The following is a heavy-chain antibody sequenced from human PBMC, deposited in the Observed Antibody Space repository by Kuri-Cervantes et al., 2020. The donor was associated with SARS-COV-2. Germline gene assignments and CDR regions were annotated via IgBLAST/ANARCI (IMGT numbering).Heavy chain of an antibody. Sequence: GEALNICCAASGFTFNSYAMSWVRQAPGKGLEWVSAISGSGGSTYYADSVKGRFTISRDNSKNTLYLQMNSLRAEDTAVYYCAKGNPRLGLRYFDWLLDYWGQGTLVTVSS. V-gene: IGHV3-23*01. CDR1: GFTFNSYA. CDR2: ISGSGGST. D-gene: IGHD3-9*01. CDR3: AKGNPRLGLRYFDWLLDY. J-gene: IGHJ4*02.